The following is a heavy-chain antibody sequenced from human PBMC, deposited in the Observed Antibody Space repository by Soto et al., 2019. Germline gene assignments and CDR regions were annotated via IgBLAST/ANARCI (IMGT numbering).Heavy chain of an antibody. CDR1: GFTFSSYA. J-gene: IGHJ4*02. D-gene: IGHD6-19*01. V-gene: IGHV3-30-3*01. Sequence: QVQLVESGGGVVQPGRSLRLSCAASGFTFSSYAMHWVRQAPGKGLEWVAVISYDGSNKYYADSVKGRFTISRDNSRNTLYLQMNSLRAEETAVYYCAREGGFALAGKVWTSWTVEIDYWGQGTLVTVSS. CDR2: ISYDGSNK. CDR3: AREGGFALAGKVWTSWTVEIDY.